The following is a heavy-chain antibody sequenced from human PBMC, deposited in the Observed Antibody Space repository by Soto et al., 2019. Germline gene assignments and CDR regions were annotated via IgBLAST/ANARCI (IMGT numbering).Heavy chain of an antibody. D-gene: IGHD4-17*01. CDR2: ISHRGST. CDR1: VGSLSGYY. J-gene: IGHJ2*01. Sequence: QVQLQQWGAGLLKPSETLSLTCAVYVGSLSGYYWSWIRQPPGKGLEWVGEISHRGSTNYNPSLKSRLTVSVDTSKNQFSLKLTSVTAADTAVYYCARGGGDWYFDLWGRGTPVTVSS. V-gene: IGHV4-34*01. CDR3: ARGGGDWYFDL.